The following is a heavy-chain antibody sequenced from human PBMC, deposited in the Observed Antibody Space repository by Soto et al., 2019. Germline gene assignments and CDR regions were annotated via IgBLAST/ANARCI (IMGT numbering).Heavy chain of an antibody. V-gene: IGHV3-30*18. CDR2: ISYDGNNA. CDR1: GFTFSYFG. CDR3: AKDKLSSTDAFDT. J-gene: IGHJ3*02. Sequence: GGSLRLSCAASGFTFSYFGMHWVRQAPGKGLERVALISYDGNNAYYADSVKGRFTISRDKSKNTLYLQMTSLRVEDTAVYYCAKDKLSSTDAFDTWGQGTMVTVSS.